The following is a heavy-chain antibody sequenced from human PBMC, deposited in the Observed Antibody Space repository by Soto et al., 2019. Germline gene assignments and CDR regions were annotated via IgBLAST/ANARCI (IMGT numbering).Heavy chain of an antibody. CDR1: GFTFSDYY. J-gene: IGHJ6*02. V-gene: IGHV3-11*06. CDR3: LARMAKNRFTAAGTGNPDYYGMDV. CDR2: ISSSSSYT. D-gene: IGHD6-13*01. Sequence: QVQLVESGGGLVKPGGSLRLSCAASGFTFSDYYMSWIRQAPGKGLEWVSYISSSSSYTNYVDSVKGRFTISRDNAKNSLYLQMNSLRAEDTAVYYCLARMAKNRFTAAGTGNPDYYGMDVWGQGTTVTVSS.